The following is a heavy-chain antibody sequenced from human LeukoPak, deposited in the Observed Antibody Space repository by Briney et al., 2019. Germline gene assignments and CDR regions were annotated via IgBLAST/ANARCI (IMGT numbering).Heavy chain of an antibody. D-gene: IGHD2-21*02. CDR3: ARVECGGDCYSSFDY. J-gene: IGHJ4*02. Sequence: PGGSLRLSCAASGFTVSSNYMSWVRQAPGKGLEWVSSIYTSSSYIYYADSVKGRFTISRDNAKNSLFLQMNSLRAEDTAVYYCARVECGGDCYSSFDYWGQGTLVTVSS. CDR1: GFTVSSNY. CDR2: IYTSSSYI. V-gene: IGHV3-21*01.